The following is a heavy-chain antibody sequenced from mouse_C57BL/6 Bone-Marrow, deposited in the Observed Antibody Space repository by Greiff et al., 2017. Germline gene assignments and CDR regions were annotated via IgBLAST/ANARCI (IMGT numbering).Heavy chain of an antibody. CDR1: GYTFTSSG. Sequence: QVQLQQSGAELARPGASVKLSCKASGYTFTSSGISWVKQRTGQGLEWIGEIYPRSGNTYYNEKFKGKATLTADKSSSTAYMELRSLTSEDSAVYFCARVTQATGFAYWGQGTLVTVSA. J-gene: IGHJ3*01. D-gene: IGHD3-2*02. CDR3: ARVTQATGFAY. CDR2: IYPRSGNT. V-gene: IGHV1-81*01.